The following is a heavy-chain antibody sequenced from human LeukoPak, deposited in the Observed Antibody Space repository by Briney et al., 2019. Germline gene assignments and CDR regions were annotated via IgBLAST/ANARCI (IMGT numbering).Heavy chain of an antibody. CDR2: ISSSSSYI. CDR3: ARDYDFWSGYYQSGFDY. CDR1: GFTFSSYS. V-gene: IGHV3-21*01. J-gene: IGHJ4*02. D-gene: IGHD3-3*01. Sequence: GGSLRLSCAASGFTFSSYSINWVRQAPGKGLEWVSSISSSSSYIYYADSVKGRFTISRDNAKNSLYLQMNSLRAEDTAVYYCARDYDFWSGYYQSGFDYWGQGTLVTVSS.